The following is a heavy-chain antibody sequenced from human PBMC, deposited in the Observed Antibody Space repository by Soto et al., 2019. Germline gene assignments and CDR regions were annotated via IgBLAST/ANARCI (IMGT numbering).Heavy chain of an antibody. CDR2: IYYTGNT. CDR1: GGSFSSSSYH. J-gene: IGHJ4*02. V-gene: IGHV4-39*01. Sequence: SETLSLTCTVSGGSFSSSSYHWGWIRQPPGKGLEWIATIYYTGNTFYNPSLKSRVTISVDTSKNQFSLKLSSVTAAVTAVYYCARLGTSFDSWGQGTLVTVSS. D-gene: IGHD6-13*01. CDR3: ARLGTSFDS.